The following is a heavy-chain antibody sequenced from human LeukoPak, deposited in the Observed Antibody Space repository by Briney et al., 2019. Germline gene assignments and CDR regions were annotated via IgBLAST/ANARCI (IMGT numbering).Heavy chain of an antibody. CDR3: AREIIGGYCSGGSCYPSLDY. CDR2: INPSGGST. CDR1: GYTFTGYY. Sequence: ASVKVSCKASGYTFTGYYMHWVRQAPGQGLEWMGIINPSGGSTSYAQKFQGRVTMTRDTSTSTVYMELSSLRSEDTAVYYCAREIIGGYCSGGSCYPSLDYWGQGTLVTVSS. J-gene: IGHJ4*02. V-gene: IGHV1-46*01. D-gene: IGHD2-15*01.